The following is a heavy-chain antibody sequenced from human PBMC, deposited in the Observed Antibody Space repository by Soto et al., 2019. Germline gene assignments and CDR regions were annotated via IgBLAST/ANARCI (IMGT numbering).Heavy chain of an antibody. V-gene: IGHV1-69*13. D-gene: IGHD2-2*01. J-gene: IGHJ6*02. CDR1: GGTFSSYA. CDR3: ARDEDIVVVPAERTYYYYGMDV. CDR2: IIPIFGTA. Sequence: SVKVSCKASGGTFSSYAISWVRQAPGQGLEWMGGIIPIFGTANYAQKFQGRVTITADESTSTACMELSSLRSEDTAVYYCARDEDIVVVPAERTYYYYGMDVWGQGTKGTVS.